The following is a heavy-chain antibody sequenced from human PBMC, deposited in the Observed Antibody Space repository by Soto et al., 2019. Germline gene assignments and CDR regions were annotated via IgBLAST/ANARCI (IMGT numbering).Heavy chain of an antibody. D-gene: IGHD5-18*01. V-gene: IGHV4-39*07. Sequence: SETLSLTCTVSGGSISSSRYYWGWIRQPPGKGLEWIGKINYSGSTNYNPSLKSRATILVDTSKNQFSLKLCSVTAADTALYYCARGATAMVSYYYYYYMDVWGKGTTVTVSS. CDR1: GGSISSSRYY. CDR2: INYSGST. CDR3: ARGATAMVSYYYYYYMDV. J-gene: IGHJ6*03.